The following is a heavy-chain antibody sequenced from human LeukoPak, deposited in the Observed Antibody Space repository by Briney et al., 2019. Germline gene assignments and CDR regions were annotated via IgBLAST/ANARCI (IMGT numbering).Heavy chain of an antibody. CDR2: ISGSGGST. V-gene: IGHV3-23*01. J-gene: IGHJ4*02. CDR3: AKDREIGYSYDFFNY. Sequence: EGSLRLSCAASGFTFSSYAMSWVRQAPGKGLEWVSAISGSGGSTYYADSVKGRFTITRDNSKNTLYLQMNSLRAEDTAVYYCAKDREIGYSYDFFNYWGQGTLVTVSS. D-gene: IGHD5-18*01. CDR1: GFTFSSYA.